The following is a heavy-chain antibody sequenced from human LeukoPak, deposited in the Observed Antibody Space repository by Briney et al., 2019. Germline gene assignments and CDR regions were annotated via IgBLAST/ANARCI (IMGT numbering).Heavy chain of an antibody. CDR1: GYTFTGYY. CDR2: INPNSGGT. V-gene: IGHV1-2*02. Sequence: GASVKVSCKASGYTFTGYYMHWVRQAPEQGLEWMGWINPNSGGTNYAQKFQDRVTMTRDTSISTAYMELSRLTSDDTAVYYCARVRSGAGNSPTWDYWGQGTLVTVSS. CDR3: ARVRSGAGNSPTWDY. J-gene: IGHJ4*02. D-gene: IGHD4-23*01.